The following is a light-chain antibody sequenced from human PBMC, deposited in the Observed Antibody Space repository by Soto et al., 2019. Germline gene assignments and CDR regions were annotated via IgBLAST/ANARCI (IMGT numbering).Light chain of an antibody. J-gene: IGLJ3*02. CDR1: DTDVGAYNY. CDR2: EVY. CDR3: ASYTRTATRV. V-gene: IGLV2-14*01. Sequence: QSALTQPASVSGSPGQSITISCTGSDTDVGAYNYVSWYQQYSGKAPKLIIYEVYNQASGVSHRFSGSKSGNTTALTISGLQSYDEGYYHCASYTRTATRVFGGGTKLTVL.